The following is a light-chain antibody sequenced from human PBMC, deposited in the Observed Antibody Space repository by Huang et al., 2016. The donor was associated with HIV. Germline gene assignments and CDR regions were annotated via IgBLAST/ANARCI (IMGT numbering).Light chain of an antibody. CDR1: QSLLHSNGHNY. Sequence: DIVMVQSPASLSVTPGGAASITCRSSQSLLHSNGHNYLDWYWQEPGQSQQLLVYLGSTRGSGVPDRFSGSGSGTDFTLRSNRVEAGDVGVYYCRQGLQTWTFGQGTKVEI. V-gene: IGKV2-28*01. CDR2: LGS. CDR3: RQGLQTWT. J-gene: IGKJ1*01.